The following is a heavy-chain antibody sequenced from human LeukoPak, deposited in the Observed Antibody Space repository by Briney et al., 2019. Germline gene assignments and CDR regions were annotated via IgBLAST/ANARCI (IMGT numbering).Heavy chain of an antibody. J-gene: IGHJ5*02. CDR2: MNPNSGNT. V-gene: IGHV1-8*01. CDR1: GYTFTSYD. Sequence: GASVKVSCKASGYTFTSYDINWVRQATGQGLEWMGWMNPNSGNTGYAQKFQGGVTMTRNTSISTAYMELSSLRSEDTAVYYCARVSITMVRGVPTNWFDPWGQGTLVTVSS. CDR3: ARVSITMVRGVPTNWFDP. D-gene: IGHD3-10*01.